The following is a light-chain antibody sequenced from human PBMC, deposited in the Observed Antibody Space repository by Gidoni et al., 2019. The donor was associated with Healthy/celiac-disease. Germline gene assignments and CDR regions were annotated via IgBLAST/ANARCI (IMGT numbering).Light chain of an antibody. CDR1: QDISNY. J-gene: IGKJ3*01. V-gene: IGKV1-33*01. Sequence: DIQMTQSPSSLSAYVGDRVTITCQASQDISNYIYWYQQEPGKASKLLIYDASKLETGVPSRFSGSGSGTDFTFTISSLQPEDIATYYCQQYDNHPFTFGPGTKVDIK. CDR2: DAS. CDR3: QQYDNHPFT.